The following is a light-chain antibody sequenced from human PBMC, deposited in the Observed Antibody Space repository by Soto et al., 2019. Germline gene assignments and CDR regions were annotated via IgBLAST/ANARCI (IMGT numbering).Light chain of an antibody. V-gene: IGLV1-44*01. CDR1: SSNIGSST. J-gene: IGLJ3*02. Sequence: QSVLTQPPSASGTPGQRVTISCSGSSSNIGSSTVNWYQQLPGTAPKLLIYSNNQRPSGVPDQFSGSKSGTSASLAISGLQSEDEADYYCAAWDDSLNGWVFGGGTKLTVL. CDR3: AAWDDSLNGWV. CDR2: SNN.